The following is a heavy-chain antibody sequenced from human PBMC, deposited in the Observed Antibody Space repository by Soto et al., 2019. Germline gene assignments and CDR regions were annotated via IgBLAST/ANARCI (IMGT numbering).Heavy chain of an antibody. CDR1: GFTFTSSA. D-gene: IGHD6-13*01. CDR3: AAGVSSSWLHYYYYGMDV. J-gene: IGHJ6*02. Sequence: QMQLVQSGPEVKKPGTSVKVSCKASGFTFTSSAVQWVRQARGQRLEWIGWIVVGSGNTNYAQKFQERVTITRDMSTSTAYMELSSLRSEDTAVYYCAAGVSSSWLHYYYYGMDVWGQGTTVTVSS. V-gene: IGHV1-58*01. CDR2: IVVGSGNT.